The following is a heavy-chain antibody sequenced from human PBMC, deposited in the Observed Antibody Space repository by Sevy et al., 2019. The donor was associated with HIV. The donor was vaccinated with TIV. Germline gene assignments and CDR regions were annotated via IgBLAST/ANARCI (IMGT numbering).Heavy chain of an antibody. CDR3: ARGNYIDSSAYHPCFDY. CDR2: ISGSGSTI. CDR1: GFTSGFTFSDYY. Sequence: GGSLRLSCVASGFTSGFTFSDYYMSWIRQAPGKGLEWVSHISGSGSTIYYADSVKGRFTISRDNAKNSVYLQMNSLRAEDTAVYYCARGNYIDSSAYHPCFDYWGQGTLVTVSS. D-gene: IGHD3-22*01. V-gene: IGHV3-11*01. J-gene: IGHJ4*02.